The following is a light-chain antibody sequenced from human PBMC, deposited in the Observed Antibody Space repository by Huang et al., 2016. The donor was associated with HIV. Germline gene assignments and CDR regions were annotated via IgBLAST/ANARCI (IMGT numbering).Light chain of an antibody. CDR1: QDIGNY. CDR2: DAS. J-gene: IGKJ1*01. CDR3: QHYDSLPPWT. Sequence: DIQMTQSPSSLSASVGDRVTITCQASQDIGNYLNWYQHKPGQAPKLLIFDASNLETGVPSRFSGSGSGTDFTFTISTLQPEDIATYYCQHYDSLPPWTFGQGTRVEI. V-gene: IGKV1-33*01.